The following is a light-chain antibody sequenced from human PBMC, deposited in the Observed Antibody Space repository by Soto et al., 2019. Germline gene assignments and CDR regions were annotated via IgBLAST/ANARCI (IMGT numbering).Light chain of an antibody. CDR3: CSYAGSYNGV. CDR2: DVI. J-gene: IGLJ3*02. V-gene: IGLV2-11*01. Sequence: QSALTQPRSVSGSPGQSVTISCTGTSSDVGGYNYVSWYQQHPGKAPKLMIYDVIKRPSGVPDRFSGSKSGNTASQTISGLQAEDEADYYCCSYAGSYNGVFGGGTKLTVL. CDR1: SSDVGGYNY.